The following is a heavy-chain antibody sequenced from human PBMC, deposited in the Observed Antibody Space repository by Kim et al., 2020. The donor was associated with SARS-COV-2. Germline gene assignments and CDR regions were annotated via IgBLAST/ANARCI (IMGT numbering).Heavy chain of an antibody. V-gene: IGHV3-21*01. CDR3: ARAHRSAVGKDYYYYYGMGV. Sequence: GGSLRLSCAGSGFSFSSYSMNWVRQAPGKGLEWVSSISSSSSYIYYGDSVKGRFTISRDNAKNSLYLQMNSLRAEDTAVYYCARAHRSAVGKDYYYYYGMGVWGQGTKVTVSS. CDR2: ISSSSSYI. J-gene: IGHJ6*02. D-gene: IGHD6-13*01. CDR1: GFSFSSYS.